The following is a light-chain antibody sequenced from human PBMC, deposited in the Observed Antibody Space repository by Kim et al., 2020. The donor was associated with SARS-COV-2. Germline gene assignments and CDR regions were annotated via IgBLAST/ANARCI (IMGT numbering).Light chain of an antibody. V-gene: IGLV3-21*04. CDR1: NIGSKS. J-gene: IGLJ2*01. CDR3: QVWDNTSDQVV. CDR2: YDS. Sequence: SYELTQPPSVSVAPEKTARITCGGDNIGSKSVHWYQQKPGQGPVMVVSYDSDRPSGIPERFSGSNSGNTATLIIRRVEAGDEADYYCQVWDNTSDQVVFGGGTQVTVL.